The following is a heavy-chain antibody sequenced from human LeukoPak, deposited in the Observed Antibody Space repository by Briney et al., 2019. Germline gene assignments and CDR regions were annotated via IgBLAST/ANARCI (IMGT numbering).Heavy chain of an antibody. D-gene: IGHD2-15*01. Sequence: GGSLRLSCAASGFTFSSYAMSWVRQAPGKGLEWVSGISGSGDNTYYADSVKGRFTISRDNSKNTLYLQMNSLRAEDTAVYYCAKVQYCSGGSCFYFDYWGQGTLVTVSS. CDR3: AKVQYCSGGSCFYFDY. J-gene: IGHJ4*02. CDR2: ISGSGDNT. CDR1: GFTFSSYA. V-gene: IGHV3-23*01.